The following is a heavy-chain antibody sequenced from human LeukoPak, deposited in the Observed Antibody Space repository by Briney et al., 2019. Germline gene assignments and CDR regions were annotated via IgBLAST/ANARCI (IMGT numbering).Heavy chain of an antibody. V-gene: IGHV3-7*03. CDR1: GFTFSSYW. CDR2: IKQDGSGK. D-gene: IGHD6-13*01. CDR3: ARDGPGVAAAAPRY. J-gene: IGHJ4*02. Sequence: GGSLRLSCAASGFTFSSYWMSWVRQAPGKGLEWVANIKQDGSGKYYVDSVKGRFTISRDNAKNSLYLQMNSLRAEDTAVYYCARDGPGVAAAAPRYWGQGTLVTVSS.